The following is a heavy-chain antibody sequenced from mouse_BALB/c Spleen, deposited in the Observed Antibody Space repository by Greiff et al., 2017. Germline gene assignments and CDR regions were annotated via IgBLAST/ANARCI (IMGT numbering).Heavy chain of an antibody. CDR3: TRGAY. CDR1: GFTFSSYT. J-gene: IGHJ3*01. V-gene: IGHV5-6-4*01. Sequence: DVQLVESGGGLVKPGGSLKLSCAASGFTFSSYTMSWVRQTPEKRLEWVATISSGGSYTYYPDSVKGRFTISRDNAKNTLYLQMSSLKSEDTAMYYCTRGAYWGQGTLVTVSA. CDR2: ISSGGSYT.